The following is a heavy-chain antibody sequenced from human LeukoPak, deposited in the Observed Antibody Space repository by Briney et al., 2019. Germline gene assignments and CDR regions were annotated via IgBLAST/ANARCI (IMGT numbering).Heavy chain of an antibody. J-gene: IGHJ6*04. D-gene: IGHD6-25*01. V-gene: IGHV4-38-2*02. CDR2: IYHSGST. CDR3: ARAKAAIGRQILNYYMDV. Sequence: SETLSLTCTVSGYSISSGYYWGWIRQPPGKGLEWIGSIYHSGSTYYNPSLKSRVTISVDTSKNQFSLKLSSVTAADTAVYYCARAKAAIGRQILNYYMDVWGKGTTVTVSS. CDR1: GYSISSGYY.